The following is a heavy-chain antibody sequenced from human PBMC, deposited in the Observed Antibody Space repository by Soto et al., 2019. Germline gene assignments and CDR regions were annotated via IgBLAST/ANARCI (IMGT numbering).Heavy chain of an antibody. J-gene: IGHJ4*02. CDR3: AKDAAGTNSWYYFDY. D-gene: IGHD6-13*01. Sequence: GSLRLSCAASRFSFRTYAMGWVRQAPGKGLEWVSVMSSSGDLTYYADSVKGRFTISRDNSENTLYLQMSSLRAEDAAIYYCAKDAAGTNSWYYFDYWGQGT. CDR2: MSSSGDLT. CDR1: RFSFRTYA. V-gene: IGHV3-23*01.